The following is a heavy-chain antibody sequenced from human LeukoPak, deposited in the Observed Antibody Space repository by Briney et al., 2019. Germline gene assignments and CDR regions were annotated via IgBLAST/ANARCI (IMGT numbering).Heavy chain of an antibody. J-gene: IGHJ4*02. CDR2: VNQDGSEK. D-gene: IGHD3-22*01. Sequence: GGSLRLSCGASGFTFSSHQMTWVRQAPGKGLEWVANVNQDGSEKRYGDSVKGRFSISRDNAKNSLYLQMNTLRAEDTALYYCARWDYNSGRYLDYWGQGTLVTVSS. CDR3: ARWDYNSGRYLDY. V-gene: IGHV3-7*03. CDR1: GFTFSSHQ.